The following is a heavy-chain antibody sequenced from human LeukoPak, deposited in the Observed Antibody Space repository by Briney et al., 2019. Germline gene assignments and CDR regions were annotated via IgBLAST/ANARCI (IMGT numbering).Heavy chain of an antibody. Sequence: GGSLRLSCAASGFTFSSYGMSWVRQAPGKGLEWVSAISGSGGSTYYADSVKGRFTISRDNSKNTLYLQMNSLRAEDTAVYYCVKKAVPWTWDYYYYYMDVWGKGTTVTISS. J-gene: IGHJ6*03. CDR2: ISGSGGST. CDR3: VKKAVPWTWDYYYYYMDV. V-gene: IGHV3-23*01. D-gene: IGHD6-19*01. CDR1: GFTFSSYG.